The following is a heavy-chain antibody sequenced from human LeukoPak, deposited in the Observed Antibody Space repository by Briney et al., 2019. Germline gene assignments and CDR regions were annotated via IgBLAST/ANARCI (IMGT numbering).Heavy chain of an antibody. V-gene: IGHV3-9*01. J-gene: IGHJ4*02. CDR3: ARANPGADY. CDR2: ISWNSGSI. D-gene: IGHD7-27*01. Sequence: GGSLRLSCAASGFTFDDYAMHWVRQAPGKGLEWVSGISWNSGSIGYVDSVKGRFTISRDNAKTSLYLQMNSLRAEDTAVYYCARANPGADYWGQGTLVTVSS. CDR1: GFTFDDYA.